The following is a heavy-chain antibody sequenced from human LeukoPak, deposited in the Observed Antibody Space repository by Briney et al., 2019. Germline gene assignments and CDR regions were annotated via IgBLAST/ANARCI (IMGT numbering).Heavy chain of an antibody. Sequence: GRSLRLSCAASGFTFSRYGMHWVRQAPGKGPEWVAVTSSDGSNKFYGDTVKGRFTISKDNAKNTLYLQMNSLRAEDTAVYYCTREDYHYASGHWAQGTLVTVSS. CDR3: TREDYHYASGH. D-gene: IGHD3-10*01. J-gene: IGHJ4*02. CDR1: GFTFSRYG. V-gene: IGHV3-33*08. CDR2: TSSDGSNK.